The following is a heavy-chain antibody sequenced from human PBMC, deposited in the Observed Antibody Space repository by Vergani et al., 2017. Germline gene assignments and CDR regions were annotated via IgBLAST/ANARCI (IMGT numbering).Heavy chain of an antibody. D-gene: IGHD1-14*01. CDR2: TRYDGNNK. Sequence: QVQLVESGGGVVQPGRSLRLSCAASGFTFNQYGMHWVRQAPGKGLEWVAVTRYDGNNKQYADSVKGRFTIYRDNSKSTMYLQMNSLRDEDTGVYYCARDLRLLYNRFDPWGQGTLVTVSS. CDR1: GFTFNQYG. CDR3: ARDLRLLYNRFDP. V-gene: IGHV3-33*01. J-gene: IGHJ5*02.